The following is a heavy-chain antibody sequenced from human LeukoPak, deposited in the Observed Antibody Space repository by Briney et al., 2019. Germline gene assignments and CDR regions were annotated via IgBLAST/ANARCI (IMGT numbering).Heavy chain of an antibody. CDR3: ARYFSGLDY. V-gene: IGHV4-59*01. CDR2: IYNSGTT. J-gene: IGHJ4*02. D-gene: IGHD3-10*01. CDR1: SGSISSYY. Sequence: SETLSLTCSVSSGSISSYYWSWIRQPPGKGLEWIGYIYNSGTTNYNPSLKSRVIISVDTSKNQFSLKLSSVTAADTAMYYCARYFSGLDYWGQGTLVTVSS.